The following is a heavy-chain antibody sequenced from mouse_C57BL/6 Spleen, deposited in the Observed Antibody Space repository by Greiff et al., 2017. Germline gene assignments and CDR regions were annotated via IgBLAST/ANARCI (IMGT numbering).Heavy chain of an antibody. V-gene: IGHV1-64*01. CDR3: ARDSSGYVGFAY. CDR2: IHPNSGST. D-gene: IGHD3-2*02. J-gene: IGHJ3*01. Sequence: QVQLQQPGAELVKPGASVKLSCKASGYTFTSYWMHWVKQRPGQGLEWIGMIHPNSGSTNYNEKFKGKATLTVDKSSSTAYMQLSSLTSDDSAVYYCARDSSGYVGFAYWGQGTLVTVSA. CDR1: GYTFTSYW.